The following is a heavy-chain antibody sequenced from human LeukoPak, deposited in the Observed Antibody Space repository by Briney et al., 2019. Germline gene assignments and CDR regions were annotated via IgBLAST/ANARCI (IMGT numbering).Heavy chain of an antibody. V-gene: IGHV3-30-3*01. CDR2: ISYDGSNK. CDR1: GFTFSSYA. J-gene: IGHJ4*02. Sequence: GGSLRLSCAASGFTFSSYAMHWVRQAPGKGLEWVAVISYDGSNKYYADSVKGRFTISRDNSKNTLYLQMNSLRAEDTAVYYCARDEANRGRPAYYYDSSGCLDHWGQGTLVTVSS. D-gene: IGHD3-22*01. CDR3: ARDEANRGRPAYYYDSSGCLDH.